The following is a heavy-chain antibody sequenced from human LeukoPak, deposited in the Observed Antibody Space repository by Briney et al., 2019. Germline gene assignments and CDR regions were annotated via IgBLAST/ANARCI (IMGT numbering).Heavy chain of an antibody. Sequence: SETLSVTCAVYGGSFSGYYWNWIRQPPGKGLEWIGEINHSGSTNYNPSLKNRVTISVDMSKNQISLKLSYVRAADTAVYYCAKGRRSVFVVVPGPKRGRSYFDYWGQGSLVTVSS. CDR1: GGSFSGYY. CDR3: AKGRRSVFVVVPGPKRGRSYFDY. D-gene: IGHD2-2*01. J-gene: IGHJ4*02. CDR2: INHSGST. V-gene: IGHV4-34*01.